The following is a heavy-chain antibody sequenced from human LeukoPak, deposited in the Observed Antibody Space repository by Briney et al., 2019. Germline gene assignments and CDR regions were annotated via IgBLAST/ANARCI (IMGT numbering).Heavy chain of an antibody. CDR2: IYYSGST. Sequence: SETLSLTCTVSGGSISSSSYYWGWIRQPPGKGLEWIGSIYYSGSTYYNPSLKSRVTISVDTSKNQFSLKLSSVTAADTAVYYCARDRVAAAGDYYYYGMDVWGQGTTVTVSS. V-gene: IGHV4-39*07. J-gene: IGHJ6*02. CDR3: ARDRVAAAGDYYYYGMDV. D-gene: IGHD6-13*01. CDR1: GGSISSSSYY.